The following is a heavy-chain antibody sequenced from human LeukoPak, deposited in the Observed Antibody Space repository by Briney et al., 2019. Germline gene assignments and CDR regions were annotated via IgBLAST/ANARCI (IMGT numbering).Heavy chain of an antibody. Sequence: GASVKVSCKASGYTFTGYYMHWVRQAPGQGLEWMGWINPNSGGTNYAQKFQGRVTMTRDTSISTAYMELSRLRSDDTAVYYCAGDGDCSSTSCYDYWGQGTLVTVSS. J-gene: IGHJ4*02. CDR1: GYTFTGYY. V-gene: IGHV1-2*02. CDR3: AGDGDCSSTSCYDY. CDR2: INPNSGGT. D-gene: IGHD2-2*03.